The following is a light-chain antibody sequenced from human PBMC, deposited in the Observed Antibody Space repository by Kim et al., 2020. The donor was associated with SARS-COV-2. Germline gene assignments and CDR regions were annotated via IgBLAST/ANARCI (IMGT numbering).Light chain of an antibody. V-gene: IGLV3-19*01. CDR2: GKN. Sequence: SSELTQDPAVSVALGQTVRITCRGDSLRSYYASWYQQKPGQAPIVVISGKNDRPSGIPDRFSGSSSGNTASLTITGAQAEDEADYCCSSRDSSGYVLFGGVTKRTVL. CDR1: SLRSYY. J-gene: IGLJ2*01. CDR3: SSRDSSGYVL.